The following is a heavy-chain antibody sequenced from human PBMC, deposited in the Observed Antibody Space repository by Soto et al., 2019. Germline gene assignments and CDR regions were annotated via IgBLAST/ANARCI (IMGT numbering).Heavy chain of an antibody. J-gene: IGHJ4*02. CDR2: ISHDGRQK. CDR3: AKDVYFDSYYFDQ. CDR1: RFTVSSHA. Sequence: QVQLVESGGGVVQPGSSLRLSCAASRFTVSSHAMHWVRQAPGKGLEWVAVISHDGRQKHYVDSVKGRFTLSRDESDNTVYLQMNSLRPEDTGVYYCAKDVYFDSYYFDQWGQGALVTVSS. V-gene: IGHV3-30*04. D-gene: IGHD3-9*01.